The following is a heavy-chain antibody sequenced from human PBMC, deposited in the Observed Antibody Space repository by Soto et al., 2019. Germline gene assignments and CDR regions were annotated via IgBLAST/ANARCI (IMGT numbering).Heavy chain of an antibody. V-gene: IGHV4-34*02. J-gene: IGHJ6*03. CDR2: INHSGTA. CDR3: ASYHFLDLWTGSRHYMDV. Sequence: QVHLEQWGAGLLNPSETLSLTCAVYGGSLSGYYWSWVRQSPGKGLEWIGEINHSGTANYNPSLKTRVTISADASKHQFSLRLTSVPAADSAIYYCASYHFLDLWTGSRHYMDVWSRGTAVTVSS. D-gene: IGHD3-9*01. CDR1: GGSLSGYY.